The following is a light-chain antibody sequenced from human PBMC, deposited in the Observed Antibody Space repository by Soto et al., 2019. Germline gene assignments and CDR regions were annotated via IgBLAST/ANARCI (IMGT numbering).Light chain of an antibody. CDR3: QQYNSYPYT. Sequence: TQSPGTLSLSPGERATLSCRASQSISSWLAWYQQKPGKAPKVLIYKASSLESGVPSRFSGSGSGTEFTLTISSLQPDDFATYYCQQYNSYPYTFGQGTKLEIK. J-gene: IGKJ2*01. CDR2: KAS. CDR1: QSISSW. V-gene: IGKV1-5*03.